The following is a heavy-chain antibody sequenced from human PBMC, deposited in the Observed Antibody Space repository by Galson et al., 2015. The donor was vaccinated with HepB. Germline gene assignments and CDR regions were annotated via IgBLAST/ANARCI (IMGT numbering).Heavy chain of an antibody. CDR3: ARAFTGSRLFTIFGVVNNWFDP. V-gene: IGHV2-26*01. Sequence: PALVKPTQTLTLTCTVSGFSLSNARMGVSWIRQPPGKALEWLAHIFSNDEKSYSTSLKSRLTISKDTSKSQVVLTMTNMDPVDTATYYCARAFTGSRLFTIFGVVNNWFDPWGQGTLVTVSS. D-gene: IGHD3-3*01. CDR2: IFSNDEK. J-gene: IGHJ5*02. CDR1: GFSLSNARMG.